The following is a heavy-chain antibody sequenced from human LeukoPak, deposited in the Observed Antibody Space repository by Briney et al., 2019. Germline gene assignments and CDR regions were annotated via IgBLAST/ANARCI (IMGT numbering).Heavy chain of an antibody. V-gene: IGHV1-69*05. CDR1: GGTFSSYA. J-gene: IGHJ6*03. Sequence: GSSVKVSCKASGGTFSSYAISWVRQAPGQGLEWMGGIIPIFGTANYAQKFQGRVTITTDESTSTAYMELSSLRSEDTAVYYCARSTDSSGYHYYYYYYMDVWGKGTTVTVSS. CDR3: ARSTDSSGYHYYYYYYMDV. CDR2: IIPIFGTA. D-gene: IGHD6-19*01.